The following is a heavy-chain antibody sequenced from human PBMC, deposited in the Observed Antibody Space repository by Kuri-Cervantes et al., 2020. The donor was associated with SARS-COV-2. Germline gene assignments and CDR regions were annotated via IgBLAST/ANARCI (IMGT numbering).Heavy chain of an antibody. Sequence: SETLSLTCTVSGGSISSGDYYWSWIRQPPGKGLEWIGYIYYSGSTYYNPSLKSRVTISVDTSKNQFSLKLSSVTAADTAVYYCARTFGVVDFYYHFYYMDVWGKGTTVTVSS. CDR2: IYYSGST. J-gene: IGHJ6*03. V-gene: IGHV4-30-4*02. D-gene: IGHD3-3*01. CDR3: ARTFGVVDFYYHFYYMDV. CDR1: GGSISSGDYY.